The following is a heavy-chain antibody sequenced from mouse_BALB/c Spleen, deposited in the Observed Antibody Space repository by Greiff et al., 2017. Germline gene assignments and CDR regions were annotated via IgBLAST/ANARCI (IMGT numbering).Heavy chain of an antibody. V-gene: IGHV1-4*01. CDR2: INPSSGYT. D-gene: IGHD4-1*01. CDR3: ASWDFAY. J-gene: IGHJ3*01. CDR1: GYTFTSYT. Sequence: QVQLKESGAELARPGASVKLSCKASGYTFTSYTMHWVKQRPGQGLEWIGYINPSSGYTNYNQKFKDKATLTADKASSTAYMQLSSLTSEDSAVYYCASWDFAYWGQGTLVTVSA.